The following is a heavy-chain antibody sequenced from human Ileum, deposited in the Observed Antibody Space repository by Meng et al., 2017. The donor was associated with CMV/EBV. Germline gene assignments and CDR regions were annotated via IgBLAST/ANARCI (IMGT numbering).Heavy chain of an antibody. D-gene: IGHD3-16*02. CDR1: EFTFIDYY. CDR3: ARYYEYVWGNYHYAYGLDV. CDR2: ISSSGSII. J-gene: IGHJ6*02. V-gene: IGHV3-11*01. Sequence: GGSLRLSCAASEFTFIDYYMSWIRQAPGKGLEWVSYISSSGSIIDYGDSVKGRFTISRDYAKNSLYLEMNSLRAEDTAVYYCARYYEYVWGNYHYAYGLDVWGQGTTVTVSS.